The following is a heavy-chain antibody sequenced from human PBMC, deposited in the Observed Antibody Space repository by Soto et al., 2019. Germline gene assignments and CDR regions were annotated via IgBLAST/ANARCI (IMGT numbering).Heavy chain of an antibody. CDR3: ANLSSLHY. CDR2: ISGSDGKT. CDR1: GFSFASFA. Sequence: DVRLAESGGGLVQPGGSLRLSCTTSGFSFASFAMTWVRQAPGKGLEWVATISGSDGKTYYADSVKGRFSISRDTSRNTLYPQMNSLRADDTAIYSWANLSSLHYLGQGTRVTVSS. D-gene: IGHD3-10*01. J-gene: IGHJ4*02. V-gene: IGHV3-23*04.